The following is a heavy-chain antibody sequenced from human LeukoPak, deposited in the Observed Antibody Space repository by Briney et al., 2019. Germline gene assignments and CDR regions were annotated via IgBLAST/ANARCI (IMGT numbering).Heavy chain of an antibody. CDR3: ASQQHDFWSGYPNY. J-gene: IGHJ4*02. V-gene: IGHV4-39*01. D-gene: IGHD3-3*01. Sequence: PSETLSLTCTVSGGSISSSSYYWGWIRQPPGKGLEWIGSIHYSGSTYYNPSLKSRVTISVDTSKNQFSLKLSSVTAADTAVYYCASQQHDFWSGYPNYWGQGTLVTVSS. CDR1: GGSISSSSYY. CDR2: IHYSGST.